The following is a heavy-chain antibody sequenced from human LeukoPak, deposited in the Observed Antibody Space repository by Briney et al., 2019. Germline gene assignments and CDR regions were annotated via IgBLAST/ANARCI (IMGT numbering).Heavy chain of an antibody. D-gene: IGHD3-16*02. V-gene: IGHV3-13*01. J-gene: IGHJ4*02. Sequence: GGSLRLSCAASGFTFKSYDMHWVRQVAGRGLEWVSGIGTAGDTYYQGSVKGRFTISRENAKNTLYLQMNNLRAGDTALYYCARDSYVASYRHNGFDYWGQGTLVTVSS. CDR3: ARDSYVASYRHNGFDY. CDR2: IGTAGDT. CDR1: GFTFKSYD.